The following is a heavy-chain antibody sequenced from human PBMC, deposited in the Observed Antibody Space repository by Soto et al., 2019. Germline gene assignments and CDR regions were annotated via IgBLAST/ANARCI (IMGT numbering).Heavy chain of an antibody. CDR1: GGTFSSYA. CDR2: IIPIFVTA. Sequence: QVQLVQSGAEVKKPGSSVKVSCKASGGTFSSYAISWVRQAPGQGLEWMGGIIPIFVTANYAQKFQGRVTITAEESTSTAYMELSSLRFEDTAVYYCERDKEMATINYFDYWGQGTLVTVSS. J-gene: IGHJ4*02. V-gene: IGHV1-69*01. D-gene: IGHD5-12*01. CDR3: ERDKEMATINYFDY.